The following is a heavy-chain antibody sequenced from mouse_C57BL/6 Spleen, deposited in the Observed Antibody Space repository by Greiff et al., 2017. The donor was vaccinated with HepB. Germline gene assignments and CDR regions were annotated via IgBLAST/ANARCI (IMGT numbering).Heavy chain of an antibody. V-gene: IGHV5-4*03. CDR3: ARRGGYDEGFAY. CDR2: ISDGGSYT. CDR1: GFTFSSYA. J-gene: IGHJ3*01. D-gene: IGHD2-2*01. Sequence: EVHLVESGGGLVKPGGSLKLSCAASGFTFSSYAMSWVRQTPEKRLEWVATISDGGSYTYYPDNVKGRFTISRDNAKNNLYLQMSHLKSEDTAMYYCARRGGYDEGFAYWGQGTLVTVSA.